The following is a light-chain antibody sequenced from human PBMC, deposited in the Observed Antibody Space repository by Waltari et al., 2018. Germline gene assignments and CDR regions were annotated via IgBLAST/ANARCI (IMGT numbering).Light chain of an antibody. V-gene: IGKV3-20*01. J-gene: IGKJ2*01. CDR1: QSFSSSN. CDR2: GAS. CDR3: QQYGRSWNT. Sequence: EIVLTQSPGTLFLSPGERATLSCRASQSFSSSNLAWYQQNPGQAPRLLIYGASSRATGIPDRFSGSGSGTDFTLTISRLEPEDFAVYYCQQYGRSWNTFGQGTKLEIK.